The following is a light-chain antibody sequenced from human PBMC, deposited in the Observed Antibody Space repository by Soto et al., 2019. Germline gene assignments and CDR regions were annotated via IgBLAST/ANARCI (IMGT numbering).Light chain of an antibody. V-gene: IGKV1-27*01. Sequence: DIQMTQSPSSLSVSVGDRVTITCRASQGISNYLAWYQQKPGKVPKLLIYAASTLQSGVPSRFSGSGAGTDFTLSISSLQPEDVATYECQKYNSRPRGFTFGPGTKVDIK. CDR2: AAS. J-gene: IGKJ3*01. CDR3: QKYNSRPRGFT. CDR1: QGISNY.